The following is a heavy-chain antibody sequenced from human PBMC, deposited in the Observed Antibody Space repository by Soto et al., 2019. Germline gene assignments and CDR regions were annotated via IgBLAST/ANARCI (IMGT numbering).Heavy chain of an antibody. CDR1: GFIFNNYA. J-gene: IGHJ6*02. CDR3: ARGYCSGGSCPWWNGMDV. CDR2: MSHDGSNK. V-gene: IGHV3-30*09. D-gene: IGHD2-15*01. Sequence: QVQLVESGGGVVQPGRSLRLSCAASGFIFNNYAMHWVRQAPGEGLEWVAVMSHDGSNKYYADSVKGRFAISRDNSEDTLYLQMKSLRGDDTAVYYCARGYCSGGSCPWWNGMDVWGQGTTVTVSS.